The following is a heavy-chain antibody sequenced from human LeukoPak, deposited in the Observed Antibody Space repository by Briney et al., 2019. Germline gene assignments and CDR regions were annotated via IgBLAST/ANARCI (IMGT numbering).Heavy chain of an antibody. CDR1: GYTFTSYA. V-gene: IGHV1-3*01. CDR2: INAGNGNT. Sequence: ASVKVSCKASGYTFTSYAMHWVRQAPGQRLEWMGWINAGNGNTKYSQKFQGRVTITRDTSASTAYMELSSLGSEDTAVYYCARDREAYYDFWSGYYREGYFDYWGQGTLVTVSS. J-gene: IGHJ4*02. CDR3: ARDREAYYDFWSGYYREGYFDY. D-gene: IGHD3-3*01.